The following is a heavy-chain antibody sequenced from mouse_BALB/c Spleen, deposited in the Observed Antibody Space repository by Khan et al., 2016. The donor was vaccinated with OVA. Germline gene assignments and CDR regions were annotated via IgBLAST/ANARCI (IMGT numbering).Heavy chain of an antibody. D-gene: IGHD1-3*01. V-gene: IGHV1-5*01. CDR1: GYSFTSYL. CDR3: ARGGFSSFAY. J-gene: IGHJ3*01. Sequence: VQLQQSGTVLARPGASVKMSCKASGYSFTSYLIHWVQQRPGQGLEWIGDIYPGNGDTTYNQQFKDKAKLTAGTSANPAFMELSSLTNEDSAVYYCARGGFSSFAYWGQGTLVTVSA. CDR2: IYPGNGDT.